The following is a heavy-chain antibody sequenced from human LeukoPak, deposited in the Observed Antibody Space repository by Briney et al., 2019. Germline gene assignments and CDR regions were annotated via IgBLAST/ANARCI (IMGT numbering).Heavy chain of an antibody. V-gene: IGHV3-23*01. Sequence: PGGSLRLSCAASGFTFSSYAMSWVRQAPGKGLEWVSAISGSGGSAYYADSVKGRFTISRDNSKNTLYLQMNSLRAEDTAVYYCAKGGWEQQLDAYFDYWGQGTLVTVSS. CDR1: GFTFSSYA. D-gene: IGHD6-13*01. CDR3: AKGGWEQQLDAYFDY. J-gene: IGHJ4*02. CDR2: ISGSGGSA.